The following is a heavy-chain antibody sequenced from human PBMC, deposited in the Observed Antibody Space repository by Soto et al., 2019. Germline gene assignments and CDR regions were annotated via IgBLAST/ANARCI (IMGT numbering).Heavy chain of an antibody. D-gene: IGHD4-17*01. Sequence: PSETLSLTCTVSGGSINTYYWSWIRQPAGKGLEWIGRVSASAGTNYSPSLTDRVTMSIDRSKNQFSLELTSMTAADTAVYFCARARGGDSGDYASLFDRWGQGNLVTVSS. CDR2: VSASAGT. J-gene: IGHJ5*02. CDR3: ARARGGDSGDYASLFDR. CDR1: GGSINTYY. V-gene: IGHV4-4*07.